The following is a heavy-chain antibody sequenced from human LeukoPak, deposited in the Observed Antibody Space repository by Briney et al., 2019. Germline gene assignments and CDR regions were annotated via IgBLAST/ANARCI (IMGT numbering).Heavy chain of an antibody. V-gene: IGHV3-74*01. Sequence: GGSLRLSCAASGFTFSNHWMYWVRQGPGKGLVWISDIDTDGSSTNYADSVKGRFTISRDNAKNMLYLQMNSLGAADTAVYYCVRALGDYWGQGDYWGQGTLVTVSP. CDR3: VRALGDYWGQGDY. CDR2: IDTDGSST. J-gene: IGHJ4*02. D-gene: IGHD3-16*01. CDR1: GFTFSNHW.